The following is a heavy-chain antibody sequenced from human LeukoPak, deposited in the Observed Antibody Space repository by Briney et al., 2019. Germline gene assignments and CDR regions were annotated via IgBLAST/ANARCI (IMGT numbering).Heavy chain of an antibody. CDR2: INPNSGAT. Sequence: ASVKVSCKASGYSFIGYYVHWVRQAPGQGLEWMGWINPNSGATDYAQNFQGRVTMTRDTSISTAYMEVSRLRSDDTAMYYCARTAELDYWGQGTLVTVSS. CDR3: ARTAELDY. J-gene: IGHJ4*02. CDR1: GYSFIGYY. V-gene: IGHV1-2*02. D-gene: IGHD2-21*02.